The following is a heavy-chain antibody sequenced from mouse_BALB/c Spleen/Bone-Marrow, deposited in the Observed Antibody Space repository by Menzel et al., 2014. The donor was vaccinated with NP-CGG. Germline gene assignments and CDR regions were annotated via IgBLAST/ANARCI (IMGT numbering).Heavy chain of an antibody. Sequence: VQLKQSGAELMKPGASVKISCKATGYTFSSYWIEWVKQRPGHGLEWIGEILPGSGSTNYNEKFKGKATFTADTSSNTAYMQRSSLTSEDSAVYYCARRGGWLGYFDVWGAGTTVTVSS. CDR1: GYTFSSYW. V-gene: IGHV1-9*01. CDR3: ARRGGWLGYFDV. D-gene: IGHD2-3*01. CDR2: ILPGSGST. J-gene: IGHJ1*01.